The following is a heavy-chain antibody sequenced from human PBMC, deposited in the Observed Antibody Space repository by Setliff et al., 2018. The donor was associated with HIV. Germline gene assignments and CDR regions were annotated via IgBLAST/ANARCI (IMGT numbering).Heavy chain of an antibody. CDR1: GFTFSSYA. Sequence: GGSLRLSCAASGFTFSSYAMHWVRQAPGKGLEWLALIWSDGTNKYYGDSVKGRFTISSDNSRNMVYLQMNSLRAEDTAVYYCAKWGRLVIVGAFDYWGQGTRVTVSS. CDR2: IWSDGTNK. V-gene: IGHV3-33*06. CDR3: AKWGRLVIVGAFDY. J-gene: IGHJ4*02. D-gene: IGHD5-12*01.